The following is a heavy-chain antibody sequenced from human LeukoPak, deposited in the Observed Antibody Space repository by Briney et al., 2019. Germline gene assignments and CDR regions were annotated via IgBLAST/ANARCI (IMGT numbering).Heavy chain of an antibody. Sequence: GGSLRLSCAASGFTVSSNYMSWVRQAPGKGLEWVSVIYSGGSTYYADSVKGRFTISRDNSKNTLYLQMNSLRAEDTAVYHCARGFGVATFDYWGQGTLVTVSS. D-gene: IGHD5-12*01. J-gene: IGHJ4*02. CDR3: ARGFGVATFDY. CDR1: GFTVSSNY. V-gene: IGHV3-66*01. CDR2: IYSGGST.